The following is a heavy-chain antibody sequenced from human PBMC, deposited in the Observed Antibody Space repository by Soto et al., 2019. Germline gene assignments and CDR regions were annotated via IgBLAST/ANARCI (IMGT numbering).Heavy chain of an antibody. CDR2: ISYDGSNK. Sequence: GGSLRLSCAASGFTFSSYGMHWVRQAPGKGLEWVAVISYDGSNKYYADSVKGRFTISRDNSKNTLYLQMNSLRAEDTAVYYCAKGPDAEYWYFDLWGRGTLVTVSS. CDR3: AKGPDAEYWYFDL. V-gene: IGHV3-30*18. CDR1: GFTFSSYG. J-gene: IGHJ2*01.